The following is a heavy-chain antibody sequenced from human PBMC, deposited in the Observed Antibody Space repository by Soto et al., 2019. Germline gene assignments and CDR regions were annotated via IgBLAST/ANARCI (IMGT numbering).Heavy chain of an antibody. CDR2: IYNNETF. CDR3: ARVPLRYSSSHNFDS. V-gene: IGHV4-61*01. D-gene: IGHD6-19*01. CDR1: GASVSSGSFY. Sequence: SETLSLTCSVSGASVSSGSFYWSWIRQPPGKGPEWIGFIYNNETFNYNPSLKSRVTLSVDTSKHQFSLKLSSVTAADTAVYYCARVPLRYSSSHNFDSWGQGALVTV. J-gene: IGHJ4*02.